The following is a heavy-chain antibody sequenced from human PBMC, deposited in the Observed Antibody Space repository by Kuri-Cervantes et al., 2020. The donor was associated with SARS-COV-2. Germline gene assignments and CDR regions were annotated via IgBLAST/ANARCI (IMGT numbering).Heavy chain of an antibody. CDR3: ARDTGGSYYG. D-gene: IGHD1-26*01. CDR2: IYSDDNT. CDR1: GFSVSVSY. Sequence: LSLTCAASGFSVSVSYMTWVRQAPGKGLEWVASIYSDDNTYYADSVKGRFTISRDNSKNTLYLQMNSLRAEDTAVYYCARDTGGSYYGWGQGTLVTVSS. J-gene: IGHJ4*02. V-gene: IGHV3-53*05.